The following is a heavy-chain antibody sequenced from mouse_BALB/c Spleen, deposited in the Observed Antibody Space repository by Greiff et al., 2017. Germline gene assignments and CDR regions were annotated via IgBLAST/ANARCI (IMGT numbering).Heavy chain of an antibody. J-gene: IGHJ4*01. V-gene: IGHV1S137*01. CDR1: GYTFTDYA. CDR3: ARGMGYDYAMDY. D-gene: IGHD2-2*01. CDR2: ISTYYGDA. Sequence: QVQLHQSGAELVRPGVSVKISCKGSGYTFTDYAMHWVKQSHAKSLEWIGVISTYYGDASYNQKFKGKATMTVDKSSSTAYMELARLTSEDSAIYYCARGMGYDYAMDYWGQGTSVTVSS.